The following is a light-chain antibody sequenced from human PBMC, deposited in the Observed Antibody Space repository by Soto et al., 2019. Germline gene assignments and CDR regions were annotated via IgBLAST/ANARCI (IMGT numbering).Light chain of an antibody. Sequence: VWTQSPGTLSLSPGERSVLAFSSSQSVSSSYFAWYRQKPGQAPSLLIYGASSRATGIPDRFSGTGSGTDFTLTISILEPEDSAVYYCQQYNNPPQTFGQGTKVDIK. CDR3: QQYNNPPQT. V-gene: IGKV3-20*01. CDR1: QSVSSSY. J-gene: IGKJ1*01. CDR2: GAS.